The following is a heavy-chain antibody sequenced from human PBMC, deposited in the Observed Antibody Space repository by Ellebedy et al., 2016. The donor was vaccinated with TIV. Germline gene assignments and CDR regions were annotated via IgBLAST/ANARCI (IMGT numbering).Heavy chain of an antibody. CDR1: GGSINNYY. V-gene: IGHV4-59*01. CDR2: IYYSGST. D-gene: IGHD6-13*01. Sequence: SETLSLTCTVSGGSINNYYWSWIRQPPGKGLEWIGYIYYSGSTHYNPSFKSRVTITVDTSKRQFSLKLSSVTAADTAVYYCARTKAVAGTFCFDYWGQGTLVTVSS. CDR3: ARTKAVAGTFCFDY. J-gene: IGHJ4*02.